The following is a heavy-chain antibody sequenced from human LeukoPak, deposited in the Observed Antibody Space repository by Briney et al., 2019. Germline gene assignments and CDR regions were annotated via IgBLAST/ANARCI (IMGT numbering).Heavy chain of an antibody. V-gene: IGHV3-23*01. CDR2: ISGSGGSQ. CDR3: GKLGAVAVAFAY. Sequence: ETLSLTCTVSGGSISSSSYDWGWIRQPPGKGLEWVSAISGSGGSQYYADSVKARFTISTHNSTNTLYLQMNSLTAEDTAVYYCGKLGAVAVAFAYGGQGPLATVSS. D-gene: IGHD6-19*01. CDR1: GGSISSSSYD. J-gene: IGHJ4*02.